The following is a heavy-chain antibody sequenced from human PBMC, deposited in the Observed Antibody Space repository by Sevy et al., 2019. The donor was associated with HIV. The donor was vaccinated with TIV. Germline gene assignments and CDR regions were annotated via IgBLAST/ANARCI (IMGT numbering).Heavy chain of an antibody. Sequence: ASVKVSCKASGGTFSTYAFNWVRQAPGQGLEWVGGIIPILGTTNYAQKFQGRVSIIADESTGTAYMTLSRLTSEDSAVSYCTKDLMEATMGFDHWGQGALVTVSS. CDR1: GGTFSTYA. CDR3: TKDLMEATMGFDH. D-gene: IGHD2-8*01. J-gene: IGHJ4*02. CDR2: IIPILGTT. V-gene: IGHV1-69*13.